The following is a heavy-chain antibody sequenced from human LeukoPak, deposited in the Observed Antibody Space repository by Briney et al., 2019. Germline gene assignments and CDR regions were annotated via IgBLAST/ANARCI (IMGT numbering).Heavy chain of an antibody. D-gene: IGHD3-22*01. CDR3: AKASDFDSSGFPIYVFDF. V-gene: IGHV3-23*01. CDR1: GFTFSTFD. J-gene: IGHJ4*02. Sequence: GGSHRLSCAASGFTFSTFDMSWARQAPGKGLQCVSTLSGAGGTTLFADSVKGRFSISRDNSNNKVFLQKNSLRVEDTAVYYCAKASDFDSSGFPIYVFDFWGQGLLVSVAS. CDR2: LSGAGGTT.